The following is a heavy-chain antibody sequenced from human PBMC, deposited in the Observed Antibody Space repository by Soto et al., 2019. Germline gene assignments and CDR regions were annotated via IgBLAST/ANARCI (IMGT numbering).Heavy chain of an antibody. J-gene: IGHJ4*02. CDR2: IILIFGTA. CDR3: ARAPSTYCTNGVCYERAFDY. D-gene: IGHD2-8*01. Sequence: QVQLVQSGAEVKKPGSSVKVSCKASGGTFSSYAISWVRQAPGQGLEWMGGIILIFGTANYAQKFQGRVTITADESTSTAYMELSSLRSEDTAVYYCARAPSTYCTNGVCYERAFDYWGQGTLVTVSS. CDR1: GGTFSSYA. V-gene: IGHV1-69*01.